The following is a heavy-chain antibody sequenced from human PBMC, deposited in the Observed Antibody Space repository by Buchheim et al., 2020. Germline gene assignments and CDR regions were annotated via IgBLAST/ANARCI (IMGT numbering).Heavy chain of an antibody. CDR3: ARGTDRASPFDY. D-gene: IGHD1-1*01. V-gene: IGHV3-30*02. Sequence: VQLLESGGGVVQPGRSLRLSCAASGFTFSSYGMHWVRQAPGKGLEWVASIRCGGGRKYYADSVKGRFTISSDNSKNTLYLQMNSLRAEDTAVYYCARGTDRASPFDYWGQGTL. J-gene: IGHJ4*02. CDR2: IRCGGGRK. CDR1: GFTFSSYG.